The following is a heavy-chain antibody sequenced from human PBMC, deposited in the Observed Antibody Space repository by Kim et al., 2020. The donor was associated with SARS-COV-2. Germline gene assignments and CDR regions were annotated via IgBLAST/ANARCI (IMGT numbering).Heavy chain of an antibody. J-gene: IGHJ4*02. CDR2: FYYTGHI. Sequence: SETLSLTCSVSGAFVTTYYWSWIRQPPGKGLEWIGYFYYTGHINYNPSLKSRVTISGDTSKNQFSLKLSSVTAADTALYYCSRHGSSYEYFFDYWGQGSLVTVSS. CDR3: SRHGSSYEYFFDY. CDR1: GAFVTTYY. V-gene: IGHV4-59*02. D-gene: IGHD6-13*01.